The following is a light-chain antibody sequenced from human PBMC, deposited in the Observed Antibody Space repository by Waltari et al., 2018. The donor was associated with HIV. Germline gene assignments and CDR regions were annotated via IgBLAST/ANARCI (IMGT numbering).Light chain of an antibody. CDR3: QQYDYWPPWT. CDR1: QSVRTN. J-gene: IGKJ1*01. CDR2: GAS. V-gene: IGKV3-15*01. Sequence: EVLLTQSLATLSVSPGDRTTLSCRASQSVRTNLAWYQQRPGQPPRLLIYGASTRATGIAARFSGSGSGTEFTLTINSLQSEDYAVYYCQQYDYWPPWTFGQGTKVEMK.